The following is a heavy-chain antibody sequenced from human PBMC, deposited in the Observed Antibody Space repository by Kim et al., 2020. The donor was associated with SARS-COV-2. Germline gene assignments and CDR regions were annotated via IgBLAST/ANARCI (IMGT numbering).Heavy chain of an antibody. CDR3: AREPTYYYDSSGYYYGPYYYYGMDV. Sequence: SQTLSLTCAISGDSVSSNSAAWNWIRQSPSRGLEWLGRTYYRSKWYNDYAVSVKSRITINPDTSKNQFSLQLNSVTPEDTAVYYCAREPTYYYDSSGYYYGPYYYYGMDVWGQGTTVTVSS. J-gene: IGHJ6*02. D-gene: IGHD3-22*01. V-gene: IGHV6-1*01. CDR2: TYYRSKWYN. CDR1: GDSVSSNSAA.